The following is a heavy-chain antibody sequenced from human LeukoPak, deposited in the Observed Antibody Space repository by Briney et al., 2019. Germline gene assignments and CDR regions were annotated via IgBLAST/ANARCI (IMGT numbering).Heavy chain of an antibody. CDR3: ARDPGMAFDAFDI. CDR2: IYSGGST. D-gene: IGHD6-13*01. Sequence: GGSLRLSCAASGFTVSSNYMSWVRQAPGKGLEWVSVIYSGGSTYYADSVKGRFTISRDNSKNTLYLQMNGLRAEDTAVYYCARDPGMAFDAFDIWGQGTMVTVSS. CDR1: GFTVSSNY. J-gene: IGHJ3*02. V-gene: IGHV3-53*01.